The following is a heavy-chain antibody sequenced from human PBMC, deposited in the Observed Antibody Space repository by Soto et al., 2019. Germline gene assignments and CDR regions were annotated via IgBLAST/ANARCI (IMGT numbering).Heavy chain of an antibody. CDR3: ARERYCSSTSCYSYYYYGMDV. CDR2: ISAYNGNT. J-gene: IGHJ6*02. V-gene: IGHV1-18*04. D-gene: IGHD2-2*02. CDR1: GYTFTSYG. Sequence: QVQLVQSGAEVKKPGASGKVYCKASGYTFTSYGISWVRQAPGQGLEWIGWISAYNGNTNYAQKLQGRVTMTTDTSTSKAYMELRSLRSDDTAVYYCARERYCSSTSCYSYYYYGMDVWGQGTTVPVSS.